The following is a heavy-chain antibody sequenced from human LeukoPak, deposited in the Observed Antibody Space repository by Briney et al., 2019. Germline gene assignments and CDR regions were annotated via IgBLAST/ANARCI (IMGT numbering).Heavy chain of an antibody. CDR3: AKDDNYIRFLS. CDR2: ISGSGGNT. Sequence: GGSLRLSCAASGFTFSTCAMNWVRQAPGKGLEWVSGISGSGGNTYYADSVKGRFTISRDNSKNTLNLQMNSLRAEDTAVYYCAKDDNYIRFLSWGQGTLVTVSS. CDR1: GFTFSTCA. D-gene: IGHD3-16*01. J-gene: IGHJ5*02. V-gene: IGHV3-23*01.